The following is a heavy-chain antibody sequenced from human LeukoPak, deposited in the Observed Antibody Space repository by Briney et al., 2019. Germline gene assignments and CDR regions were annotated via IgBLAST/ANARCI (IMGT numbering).Heavy chain of an antibody. CDR2: IYYSGST. V-gene: IGHV4-31*11. CDR3: ARDGVMVRGVIIRAFDI. J-gene: IGHJ3*02. Sequence: SETLSLTCAVYGGSFSVYYWSWIRQHPGKGLEWIGYIYYSGSTYYNPSLKSRVTISVDTSKNQFSLKLSSVAAADTAVYYCARDGVMVRGVIIRAFDIWGQGTMVTVSS. D-gene: IGHD3-10*01. CDR1: GGSFSVYY.